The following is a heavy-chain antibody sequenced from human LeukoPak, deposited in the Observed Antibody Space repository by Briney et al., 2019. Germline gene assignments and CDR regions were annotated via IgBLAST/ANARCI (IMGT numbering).Heavy chain of an antibody. CDR2: IYYSGST. CDR1: DGSIRSGGYY. CDR3: ARVGDSSGYYWFDP. J-gene: IGHJ5*02. Sequence: SETLSLTCTYSDGSIRSGGYYWSWIRQHPGKGLEWIGYIYYSGSTYYNPSLKSRVTISVDTSKNQFSLKLSSVTAADTAVYYCARVGDSSGYYWFDPWGQGTLVTVSS. D-gene: IGHD3-22*01. V-gene: IGHV4-31*03.